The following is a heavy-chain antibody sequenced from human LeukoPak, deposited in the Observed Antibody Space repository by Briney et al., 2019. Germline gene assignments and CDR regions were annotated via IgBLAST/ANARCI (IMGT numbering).Heavy chain of an antibody. CDR3: ARGGRYFDWSYFDY. J-gene: IGHJ4*02. V-gene: IGHV4-59*01. D-gene: IGHD3-9*01. CDR1: GGSISSYY. CDR2: IYYSGST. Sequence: SETLSLTCTVSGGSISSYYWSWIRQPPGKGLEWIGYIYYSGSTNYNPSLKSRVTISVDTSKNQFSLKLSSVTAADTAVYYCARGGRYFDWSYFDYWGQGTLVTVSS.